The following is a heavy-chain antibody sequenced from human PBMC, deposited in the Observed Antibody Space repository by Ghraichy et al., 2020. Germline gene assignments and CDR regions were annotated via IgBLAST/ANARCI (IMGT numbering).Heavy chain of an antibody. D-gene: IGHD6-19*01. CDR2: ISVSGGST. V-gene: IGHV3-23*01. Sequence: GGSLRLSCAASGFTFSSYAMSWVRQAPGKGLEWVSAISVSGGSTYYADSVKGRFTISRDNSKNTLYLQMNSLRAEDTAVYYCAKEGGAYSSCWYFDYWGQGTLVTVSS. CDR1: GFTFSSYA. CDR3: AKEGGAYSSCWYFDY. J-gene: IGHJ4*02.